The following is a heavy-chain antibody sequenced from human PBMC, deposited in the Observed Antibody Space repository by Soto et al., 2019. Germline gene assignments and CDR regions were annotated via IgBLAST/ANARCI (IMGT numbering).Heavy chain of an antibody. CDR2: ISAYNGNT. CDR1: GYTFTSYG. Sequence: ASVKVSCKASGYTFTSYGISWVRQAPGQGLEWMGWISAYNGNTNYAQKLQGRVTMTTDTSTSTAYMELRSLRSDDTAVYYCAREVEGITMVRGVTGGPYYYYYYMDVWGKGTTVTVSS. J-gene: IGHJ6*03. CDR3: AREVEGITMVRGVTGGPYYYYYYMDV. D-gene: IGHD3-10*01. V-gene: IGHV1-18*01.